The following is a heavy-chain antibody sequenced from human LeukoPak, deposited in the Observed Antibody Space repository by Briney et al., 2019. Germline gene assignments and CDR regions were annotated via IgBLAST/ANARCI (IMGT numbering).Heavy chain of an antibody. V-gene: IGHV3-30*04. Sequence: GGSLRLSCAASGFTFSSYAMHWVRQAPGKGLEWVAVISYDGSNKYYADSVKGRFTISRDNSKNTLYLQMNSLRAEDTAVYYCARERFDYYDSSGYYYPYYFDYWGQGTLVTVPS. CDR1: GFTFSSYA. D-gene: IGHD3-22*01. J-gene: IGHJ4*02. CDR2: ISYDGSNK. CDR3: ARERFDYYDSSGYYYPYYFDY.